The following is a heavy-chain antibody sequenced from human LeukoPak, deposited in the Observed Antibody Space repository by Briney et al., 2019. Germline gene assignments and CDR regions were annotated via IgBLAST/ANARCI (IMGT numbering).Heavy chain of an antibody. Sequence: GGSLRLSCAASGFTFSDYGMHWVRQAPGKGLDWVTFIRFDGTNKFDADSVKGRFTISRDNAKNSLYLQMNSLRAEDTAVYYCARGGDFYWGQGTLVTVSS. CDR2: IRFDGTNK. CDR1: GFTFSDYG. J-gene: IGHJ4*02. CDR3: ARGGDFY. D-gene: IGHD4-17*01. V-gene: IGHV3-30*12.